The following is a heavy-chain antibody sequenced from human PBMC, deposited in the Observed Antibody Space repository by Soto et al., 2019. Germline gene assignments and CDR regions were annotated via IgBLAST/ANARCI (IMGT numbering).Heavy chain of an antibody. D-gene: IGHD4-17*01. J-gene: IGHJ4*02. CDR3: ARTTAVPNTLRSRYFFDY. V-gene: IGHV4-61*01. Sequence: SETLSLTCPVSGGSVSDKTYYWSWIRQPPGKRLEWIGYVYYSGTTNYNPSLKSRVTISVDLSKNRFSLRLSSVTTADTALYYCARTTAVPNTLRSRYFFDYWGQGTLVTVSS. CDR2: VYYSGTT. CDR1: GGSVSDKTYY.